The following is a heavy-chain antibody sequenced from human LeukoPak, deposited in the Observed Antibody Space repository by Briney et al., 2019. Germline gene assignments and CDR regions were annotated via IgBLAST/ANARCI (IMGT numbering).Heavy chain of an antibody. Sequence: SSETLSLTCTVSGGSISSYYWSWIRQPPGEGLEWIGYIYYSGSTNFNPSLKSRVTISVDTSKNHFSLKLSSVTAADTAVYYCATGGSGSYYTGSYYMDVWGKGTTVTVSS. CDR2: IYYSGST. V-gene: IGHV4-59*01. D-gene: IGHD3-10*01. CDR1: GGSISSYY. J-gene: IGHJ6*03. CDR3: ATGGSGSYYTGSYYMDV.